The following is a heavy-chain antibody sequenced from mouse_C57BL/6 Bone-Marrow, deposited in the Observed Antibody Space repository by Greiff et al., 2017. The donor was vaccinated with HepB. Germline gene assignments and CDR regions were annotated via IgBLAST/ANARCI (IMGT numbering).Heavy chain of an antibody. V-gene: IGHV6-3*01. J-gene: IGHJ3*01. Sequence: EVQLQESGGGLVQPGGSMKLSCVASGFTFSNYWMNWVRQSPEKGLEWVAQIRLKSDNYATHYAESVKGRFTNSRDDSKSSVYLQMNNLRAEDTGIYYCTGRVYYGNYDWFAYWGQGTLVTVSA. CDR3: TGRVYYGNYDWFAY. D-gene: IGHD2-1*01. CDR1: GFTFSNYW. CDR2: IRLKSDNYAT.